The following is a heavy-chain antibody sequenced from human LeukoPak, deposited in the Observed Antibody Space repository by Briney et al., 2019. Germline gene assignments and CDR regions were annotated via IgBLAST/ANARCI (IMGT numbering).Heavy chain of an antibody. D-gene: IGHD1-26*01. CDR2: ISYTGTYI. J-gene: IGHJ4*02. Sequence: GGSLRLSCAASAFTLNAYNMNWVRQAPGKGLEWVSSISYTGTYIYYADSVKGRFTISRDNAQNSLYLQMNSLRAEDTAIYYCVRDRGTYRPIDYWGQGTLVTVSS. V-gene: IGHV3-21*04. CDR1: AFTLNAYN. CDR3: VRDRGTYRPIDY.